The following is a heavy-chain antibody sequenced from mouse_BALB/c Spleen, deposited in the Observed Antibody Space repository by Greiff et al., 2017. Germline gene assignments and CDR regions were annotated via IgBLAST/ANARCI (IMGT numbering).Heavy chain of an antibody. V-gene: IGHV2-9*02. CDR3: ARDRENHGYYVYSAMDY. J-gene: IGHJ4*01. CDR2: IWAGGST. D-gene: IGHD2-3*01. Sequence: VQVVESGPGLVEPSQSLSITCTVSGFSLTSYGVHWVRQSPGKGLEWLGVIWAGGSTNYNSALMSRLSISKDNSKSQVFLKMNSLQTDDTAMYYCARDRENHGYYVYSAMDYWGQGTSVTVSS. CDR1: GFSLTSYG.